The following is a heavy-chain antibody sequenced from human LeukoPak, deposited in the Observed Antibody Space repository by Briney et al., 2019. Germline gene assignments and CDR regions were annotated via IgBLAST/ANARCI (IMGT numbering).Heavy chain of an antibody. CDR1: GFTVSSNY. CDR2: IYSGGST. CDR3: AREWVAPRGYYYYYMDV. Sequence: PGGSLRLSCAASGFTVSSNYMSWVRQAPGKGLEWVSVIYSGGSTYYADSVKGRFTISRDNSKNTLYLQMNSLRAEDTAVYYCAREWVAPRGYYYYYMDVWGKGTTVTVSS. D-gene: IGHD2-15*01. J-gene: IGHJ6*03. V-gene: IGHV3-66*01.